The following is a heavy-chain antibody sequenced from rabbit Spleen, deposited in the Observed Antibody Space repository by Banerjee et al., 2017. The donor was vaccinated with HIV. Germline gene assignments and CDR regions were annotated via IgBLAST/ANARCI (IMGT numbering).Heavy chain of an antibody. CDR1: GFDFSSYG. CDR3: ARNHFSVYGGGAYDT. Sequence: QEQLVESEGGLVQPGGSLKLSCKASGFDFSSYGVSWVRQAPGKGLEWIACINIVTGKSVYASWAKGRFIMSRTSSTTVTLQMTSLTAADTATYFCARNHFSVYGGGAYDTWGPGTLVTVS. D-gene: IGHD8-1*01. CDR2: INIVTGKS. V-gene: IGHV1S45*01. J-gene: IGHJ6*01.